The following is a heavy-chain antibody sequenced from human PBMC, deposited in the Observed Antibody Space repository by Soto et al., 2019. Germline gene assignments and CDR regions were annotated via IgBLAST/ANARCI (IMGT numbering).Heavy chain of an antibody. D-gene: IGHD5-18*01. CDR3: AKELGGYSYGYELDH. J-gene: IGHJ4*02. CDR2: ISWNSGTR. Sequence: EVQLVDSAGGLVQPGRSLRLSCAASGFTFDIYAMHWVRQAPGKGLEWVSSISWNSGTRGYADSVKGRFTISRDNAKNSLYLQMDSLRTEDTAFYYCAKELGGYSYGYELDHWGQGTLVVVSS. CDR1: GFTFDIYA. V-gene: IGHV3-9*01.